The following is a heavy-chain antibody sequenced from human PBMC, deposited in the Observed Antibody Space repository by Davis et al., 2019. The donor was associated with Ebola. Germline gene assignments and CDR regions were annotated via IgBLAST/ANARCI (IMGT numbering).Heavy chain of an antibody. CDR3: ARDRDSSSWYIDY. D-gene: IGHD6-13*01. J-gene: IGHJ4*02. Sequence: GGSLRLSCTASGFSFGEFSMGWVRQAPGTGLEWVSSINSGSVYTYYADSAKGRFTISRDNARNSLYLQMNSLRAEDTAVYYCARDRDSSSWYIDYWGQGTLVTVSS. V-gene: IGHV3-21*01. CDR1: GFSFGEFS. CDR2: INSGSVYT.